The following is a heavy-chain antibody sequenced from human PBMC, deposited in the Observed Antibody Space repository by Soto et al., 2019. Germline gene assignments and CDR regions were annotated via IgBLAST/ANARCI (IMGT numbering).Heavy chain of an antibody. CDR2: IIPILGIA. Sequence: SVKVSCKASGGTFSSYTISWVRQAPGQGLEWMGRIIPILGIANYAQKFQGRVTITADKSTSTAYMELSSLRSEDTAVYYCARSPGHLGYYYYGMDVWGQGTTVTVSS. CDR3: ARSPGHLGYYYYGMDV. J-gene: IGHJ6*02. V-gene: IGHV1-69*02. CDR1: GGTFSSYT. D-gene: IGHD3-10*01.